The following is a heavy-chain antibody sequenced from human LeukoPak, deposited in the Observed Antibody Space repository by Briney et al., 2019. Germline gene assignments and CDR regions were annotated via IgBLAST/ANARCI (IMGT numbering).Heavy chain of an antibody. V-gene: IGHV3-23*01. Sequence: GGSLRLSCAAYGFTFSSYAMSWVRQAPGKGLEWVSAISGSGGSTYYADSVKGRFTISRDNSKNTLYLQMNSLRAEDTAVYYCAKDTRSGWFSDYWGQGTLVTVSS. D-gene: IGHD6-19*01. J-gene: IGHJ4*02. CDR1: GFTFSSYA. CDR3: AKDTRSGWFSDY. CDR2: ISGSGGST.